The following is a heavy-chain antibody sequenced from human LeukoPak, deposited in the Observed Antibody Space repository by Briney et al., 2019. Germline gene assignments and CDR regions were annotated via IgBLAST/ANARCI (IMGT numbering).Heavy chain of an antibody. CDR2: IYYSGST. V-gene: IGHV4-61*01. J-gene: IGHJ3*02. D-gene: IGHD6-19*01. CDR1: GGSISSSSYY. Sequence: PSETLSLTCTVSGGSISSSSYYWSWIRQPPGKGLEWIGYIYYSGSTNYNPSLKSRVTISVDTSKNQFSLKLSSVTAADTAVYYCARGEEMAGIEANAFDIWGQGTMVTVSS. CDR3: ARGEEMAGIEANAFDI.